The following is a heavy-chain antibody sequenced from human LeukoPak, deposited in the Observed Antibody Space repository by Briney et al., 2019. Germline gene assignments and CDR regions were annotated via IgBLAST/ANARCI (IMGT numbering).Heavy chain of an antibody. D-gene: IGHD6-13*01. V-gene: IGHV3-30*03. Sequence: PGRSLRLSCAASGFTFSSYGMHWVRQAPGKGLEWVAVISYDGSNKYYADSVKGRFTISRDNSKNTLYLQMNSLRAEDTAVYYCARERGRVSTYYYYGMDVWGQGTTVTVSS. CDR3: ARERGRVSTYYYYGMDV. CDR2: ISYDGSNK. J-gene: IGHJ6*02. CDR1: GFTFSSYG.